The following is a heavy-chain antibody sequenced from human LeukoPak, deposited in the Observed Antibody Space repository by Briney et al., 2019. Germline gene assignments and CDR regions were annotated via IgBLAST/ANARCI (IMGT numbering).Heavy chain of an antibody. J-gene: IGHJ4*02. CDR3: ARDMGVWPAATFAY. Sequence: PGGSLRLSCAASGFTFTDYYMSWLRQAPGKGLEWVSSIFSGTTIYYADSVKGRFTISRDNTQNSVYLQMNSLRVEDTAVYYCARDMGVWPAATFAYWGRGSLVTVSS. CDR1: GFTFTDYY. V-gene: IGHV3-11*01. D-gene: IGHD2-2*01. CDR2: IFSGTTI.